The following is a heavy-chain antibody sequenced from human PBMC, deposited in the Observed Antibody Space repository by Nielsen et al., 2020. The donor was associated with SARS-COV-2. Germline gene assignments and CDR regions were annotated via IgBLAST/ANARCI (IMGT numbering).Heavy chain of an antibody. D-gene: IGHD1-14*01. CDR2: ISWNSGSI. Sequence: GKSLKISCAASGFTFDDYAMHWVRQAPGKGLEWVSGISWNSGSIGYADSVKGRFTISRDNAKNSLYLQMNSLRAEDTALYYCAQEPSPHYGMDVWGQGTTVTVSS. CDR3: AQEPSPHYGMDV. J-gene: IGHJ6*02. CDR1: GFTFDDYA. V-gene: IGHV3-9*01.